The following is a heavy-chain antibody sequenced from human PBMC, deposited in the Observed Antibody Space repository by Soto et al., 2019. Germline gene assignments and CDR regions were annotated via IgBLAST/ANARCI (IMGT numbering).Heavy chain of an antibody. V-gene: IGHV4-39*02. Sequence: PSETLSLTCSVSGGSINNSTSFWGWLRQSPGKGLEWIATINYRWPAEYNPSLKSRVTISVDRSRNVLSLQMNYVTAPDTAVYYCATYFMSRHWLDTWGQGTLVTVYS. CDR3: ATYFMSRHWLDT. D-gene: IGHD6-6*01. CDR1: GGSINNSTSF. J-gene: IGHJ5*02. CDR2: INYRWPA.